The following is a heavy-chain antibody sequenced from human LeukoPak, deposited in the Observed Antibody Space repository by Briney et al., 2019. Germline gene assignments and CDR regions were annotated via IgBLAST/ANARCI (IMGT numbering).Heavy chain of an antibody. CDR2: IKSKTDGGTT. D-gene: IGHD6-19*01. CDR3: TRDMDIAVARGYWFDP. CDR1: GFTFSNAW. V-gene: IGHV3-15*01. Sequence: GGSLRLSCAASGFTFSNAWMSWVRQAPGKGLEWVGRIKSKTDGGTTDYAAPVKGRFTISRDDSKNTLYLQMNSLKTEDTAVYYCTRDMDIAVARGYWFDPWGQGTLVTVSS. J-gene: IGHJ5*02.